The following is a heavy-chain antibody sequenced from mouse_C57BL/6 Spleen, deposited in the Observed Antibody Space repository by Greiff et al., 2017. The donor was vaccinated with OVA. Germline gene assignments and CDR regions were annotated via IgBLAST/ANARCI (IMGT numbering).Heavy chain of an antibody. CDR1: GYTFTSYW. CDR3: ARVTTVVYCDY. Sequence: VQLQQPGAELVMPGASVKLSCKASGYTFTSYWMPWVKQRPGQGLEWIGEIDPSDSYTNYNQKFKGKSTLTVDTSSSPAYLQLSSLTSEASAVYYCARVTTVVYCDYWGQGTTLTVSS. D-gene: IGHD1-1*01. CDR2: IDPSDSYT. V-gene: IGHV1-69*01. J-gene: IGHJ2*01.